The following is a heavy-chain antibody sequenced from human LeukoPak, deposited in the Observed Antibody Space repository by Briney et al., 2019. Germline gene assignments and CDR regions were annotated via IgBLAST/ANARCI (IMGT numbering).Heavy chain of an antibody. J-gene: IGHJ6*02. V-gene: IGHV1-58*01. Sequence: SVNVSCTASGFTFTSSAVQWVRQARGQRLEWIGWIVVGSGNTNYAQKFQERVTITRDMSTSTAYMELSSLRSEDTAVYYCAAGTQWELNYYYYGMDVWGQGTTVTVSS. CDR2: IVVGSGNT. CDR1: GFTFTSSA. D-gene: IGHD1-26*01. CDR3: AAGTQWELNYYYYGMDV.